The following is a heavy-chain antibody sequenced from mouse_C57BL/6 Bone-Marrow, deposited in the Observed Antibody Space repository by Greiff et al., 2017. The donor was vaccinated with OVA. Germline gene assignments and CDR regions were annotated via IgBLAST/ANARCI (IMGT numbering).Heavy chain of an antibody. J-gene: IGHJ4*01. CDR2: IDPENGDT. D-gene: IGHD2-1*01. CDR1: GFNFKDDY. Sequence: EVKLQESGAELVRPGASVKLSCTASGFNFKDDYMHWVKQRPEQGLEWIGWIDPENGDTEYASKFQGKAPITADTSSNTAYLQLSSLTAEDTAVYYCTTGNYGNYYAMDYWGQGTSVTVSS. CDR3: TTGNYGNYYAMDY. V-gene: IGHV14-4*01.